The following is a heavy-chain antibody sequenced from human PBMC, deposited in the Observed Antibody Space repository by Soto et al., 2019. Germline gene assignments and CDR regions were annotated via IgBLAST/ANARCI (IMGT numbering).Heavy chain of an antibody. CDR3: ARGGENEAFGVVIIPNYYYYYGMDV. CDR1: GFTFSSYA. CDR2: ISYDGSNK. Sequence: GGSLRLSCAASGFTFSSYAMHWVRQAPGKGLEWVAVISYDGSNKYYADSVKGRFTISRDNSKNTLYLQMNSLRAEDTAVYYCARGGENEAFGVVIIPNYYYYYGMDVWGQGTMVTVSS. D-gene: IGHD3-3*01. J-gene: IGHJ6*02. V-gene: IGHV3-30-3*01.